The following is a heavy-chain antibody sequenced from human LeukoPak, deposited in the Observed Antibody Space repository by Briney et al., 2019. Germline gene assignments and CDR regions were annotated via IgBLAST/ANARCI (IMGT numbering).Heavy chain of an antibody. CDR3: ARAGMIVVVNDAFDI. V-gene: IGHV1-46*01. Sequence: WASVKVSCKASGYTFTSYYMHGVRQAPGQGLEGMGIINPSGGSTSYAQKFQGRVTMTRDMSKSTVYMELSSLRSEDTAVYYCARAGMIVVVNDAFDIWGQGTMVTVSS. J-gene: IGHJ3*02. D-gene: IGHD3-22*01. CDR1: GYTFTSYY. CDR2: INPSGGST.